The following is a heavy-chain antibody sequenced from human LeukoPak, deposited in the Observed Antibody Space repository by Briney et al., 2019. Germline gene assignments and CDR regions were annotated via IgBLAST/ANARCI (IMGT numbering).Heavy chain of an antibody. V-gene: IGHV3-33*01. CDR1: GFTFSTYA. CDR3: AREGDSRWGELSP. CDR2: IWFDGSEQ. Sequence: PGGSLRLSCAASGFTFSTYAIHWVRQAPGKGLEGVAVIWFDGSEQYYADSVKGRFIISRDNSKSTSNLQLNSLRAEDTSVYYCAREGDSRWGELSPWGQGTLVTVSS. D-gene: IGHD3-16*02. J-gene: IGHJ1*01.